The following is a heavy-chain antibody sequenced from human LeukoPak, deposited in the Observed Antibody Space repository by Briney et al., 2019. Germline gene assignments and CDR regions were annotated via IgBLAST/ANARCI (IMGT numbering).Heavy chain of an antibody. V-gene: IGHV3-15*01. CDR3: TTDLEYKTSYFDY. D-gene: IGHD2/OR15-2a*01. Sequence: KPGGSLRLSCAASGFTFSNPWMSWVRQAPGKGLEWVGRIKSKTDGGTTEYAAPVKGRFTISRDDSKNTLYLQMNSLKTEDRAVYYCTTDLEYKTSYFDYWGQGTLVTVSS. J-gene: IGHJ4*02. CDR1: GFTFSNPW. CDR2: IKSKTDGGTT.